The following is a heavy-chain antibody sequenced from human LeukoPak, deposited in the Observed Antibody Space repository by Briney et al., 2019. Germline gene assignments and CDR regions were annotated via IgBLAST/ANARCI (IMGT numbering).Heavy chain of an antibody. CDR1: GFTFSTYN. V-gene: IGHV3-48*04. CDR2: ITSNLNTI. J-gene: IGHJ4*02. Sequence: HTGGSLRLSCAASGFTFSTYNMNWVRQAPGKGLEWLAYITSNLNTIYYADSVKGRFTISRDNAKNSLYLQMNSLRAEDTAVYYCVLGGYDSPYLGFDYWGQGTLVTVSS. D-gene: IGHD3-22*01. CDR3: VLGGYDSPYLGFDY.